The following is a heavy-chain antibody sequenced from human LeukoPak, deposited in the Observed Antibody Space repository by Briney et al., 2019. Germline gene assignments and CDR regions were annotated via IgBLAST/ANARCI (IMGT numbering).Heavy chain of an antibody. V-gene: IGHV3-7*03. CDR1: GFTFSSYW. J-gene: IGHJ4*02. Sequence: PGGSLRLSCVASGFTFSSYWMHWVRQAPGKGLEWVANIKQDGSEEYYVDSVKGRFTISRDNAKNSLYLQMNSLRAEDTAVYYCARRYFDYWGQGILVTVSS. CDR2: IKQDGSEE. CDR3: ARRYFDY.